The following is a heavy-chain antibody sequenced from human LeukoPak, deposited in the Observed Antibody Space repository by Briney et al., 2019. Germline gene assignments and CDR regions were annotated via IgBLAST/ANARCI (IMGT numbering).Heavy chain of an antibody. Sequence: SETLSLTCTVSGGSISSSSYYWGWIRQPPGKGLEWIGSIYYSGSTYYNPSLKSRVTISVDTSKNQFSLKLSSATAADTAVYYCAREYTLYRSGWFLDYWGQGTLVTVSS. CDR1: GGSISSSSYY. V-gene: IGHV4-39*07. CDR2: IYYSGST. D-gene: IGHD6-19*01. CDR3: AREYTLYRSGWFLDY. J-gene: IGHJ4*02.